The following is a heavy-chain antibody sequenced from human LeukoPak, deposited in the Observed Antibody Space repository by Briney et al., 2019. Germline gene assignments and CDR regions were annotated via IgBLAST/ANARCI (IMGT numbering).Heavy chain of an antibody. J-gene: IGHJ3*02. V-gene: IGHV4-39*01. CDR1: GGSITNNNYN. CDR3: ARHPRPGYSGYENASDI. D-gene: IGHD5-12*01. Sequence: PSEALSLTCTVSGGSITNNNYNWDWIRQPPGKGLEWIGVLYYRRPPHYNPPLKSRVPISVDPPKHQFPLQLHPATAADTAVYYCARHPRPGYSGYENASDIWGQGTMVTVSS. CDR2: LYYRRPP.